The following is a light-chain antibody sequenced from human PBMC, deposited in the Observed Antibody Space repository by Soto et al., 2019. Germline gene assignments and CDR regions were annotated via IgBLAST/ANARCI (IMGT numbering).Light chain of an antibody. V-gene: IGLV1-51*01. Sequence: QSVLTQPPSVSAAPGQKVTISCSGSSSNIGENYVSWYQQFPGTAPKLLIYDNNKRPSGIPDRFSGSKSGTSATLGITGLQTGDEADYHCGSWDNSLTAGVFGGGTQLTVL. CDR1: SSNIGENY. CDR2: DNN. CDR3: GSWDNSLTAGV. J-gene: IGLJ2*01.